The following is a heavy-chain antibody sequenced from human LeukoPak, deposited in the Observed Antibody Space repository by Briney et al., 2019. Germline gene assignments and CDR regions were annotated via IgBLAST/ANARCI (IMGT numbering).Heavy chain of an antibody. V-gene: IGHV3-7*01. Sequence: GGSLRLSCAASGFSFSNYGMNWVRQAPGKGLEWVANIKQDGSEKYYVDSVKGRFTISRDNAKNSLYLQMNSLRAEDTAVYYCARGQYSGYDFFDYWGQGTLVTVSS. CDR3: ARGQYSGYDFFDY. J-gene: IGHJ4*02. D-gene: IGHD5-12*01. CDR2: IKQDGSEK. CDR1: GFSFSNYG.